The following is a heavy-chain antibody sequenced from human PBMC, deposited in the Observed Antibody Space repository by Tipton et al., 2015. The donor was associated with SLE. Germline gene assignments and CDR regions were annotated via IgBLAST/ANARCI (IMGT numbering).Heavy chain of an antibody. CDR1: GGTFSSYA. D-gene: IGHD2-2*01. Sequence: QLVQSGAEVKKPGSSVKVSCKASGGTFSSYAISWVRQAPGQGLEWMGGIIPIFGTANYAQKFQGRVTITADESTSTAYMELSSLRSEDTAVYYCARASPIVVVPAAEYYYYGMDVWGQGTTVTVSS. J-gene: IGHJ6*02. CDR2: IIPIFGTA. V-gene: IGHV1-69*01. CDR3: ARASPIVVVPAAEYYYYGMDV.